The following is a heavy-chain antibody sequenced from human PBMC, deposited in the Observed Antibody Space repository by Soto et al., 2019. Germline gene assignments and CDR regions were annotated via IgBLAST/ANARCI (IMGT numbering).Heavy chain of an antibody. D-gene: IGHD3-3*01. CDR1: GFTFSSYA. CDR2: VSGSGGST. CDR3: AKDSARGSGYPQGDYGMDV. J-gene: IGHJ6*02. V-gene: IGHV3-23*01. Sequence: PGGSLRLSCAASGFTFSSYAMSWVRQAPVKGLEWVSAVSGSGGSTYYADSVKGRFTISRDNSKNTLYLQMNSLRAEDTAVYYCAKDSARGSGYPQGDYGMDVWGQGTTVTVSS.